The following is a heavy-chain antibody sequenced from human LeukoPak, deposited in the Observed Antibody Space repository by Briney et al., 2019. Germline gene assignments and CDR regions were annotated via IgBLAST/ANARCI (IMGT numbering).Heavy chain of an antibody. CDR2: IYDRGPA. D-gene: IGHD3-10*01. Sequence: PSQTLSLTCTVSGYAIISGGFSWNWIRQPPGKGLEWIGCIYDRGPAHYNPSLKSRFTISVDRPKNRFFLNVTSLTAADTAVYYCARSRQASGLFGSWGQGTLVVVSS. CDR1: GYAIISGGFS. V-gene: IGHV4-30-2*01. CDR3: ARSRQASGLFGS. J-gene: IGHJ5*01.